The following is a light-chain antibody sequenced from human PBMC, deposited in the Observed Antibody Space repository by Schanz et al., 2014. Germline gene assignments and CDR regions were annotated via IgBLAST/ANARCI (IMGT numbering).Light chain of an antibody. Sequence: EIVLTQSPVTLSLSPGERATLSCRASQNVGTYLAWYQQKPGQAPRLLIYDASNRATGIPARFSGNGSGTDLHLSIRSLEPEDFAVYYCQQRSNWPSLTFGGGTKVDFK. CDR3: QQRSNWPSLT. V-gene: IGKV3-11*01. CDR1: QNVGTY. J-gene: IGKJ4*01. CDR2: DAS.